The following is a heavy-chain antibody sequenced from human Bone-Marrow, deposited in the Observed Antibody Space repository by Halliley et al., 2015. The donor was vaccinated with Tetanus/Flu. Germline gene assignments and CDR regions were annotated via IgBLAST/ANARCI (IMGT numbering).Heavy chain of an antibody. CDR1: GYTFTTYD. Sequence: QLVQSGAEVKKPGASVKVSCKASGYTFTTYDINWVRQATGHGLEWMGWMNPKTGNTGFAQRFKGRVTMTRNTSISTAYMELSSLTYGDTAIYFCARARGRTYLSDPWGQGTLVTVSS. CDR3: ARARGRTYLSDP. D-gene: IGHD1-26*01. CDR2: MNPKTGNT. V-gene: IGHV1-8*01. J-gene: IGHJ5*02.